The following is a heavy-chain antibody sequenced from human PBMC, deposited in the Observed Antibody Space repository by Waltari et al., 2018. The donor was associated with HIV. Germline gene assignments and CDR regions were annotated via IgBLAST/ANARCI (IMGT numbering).Heavy chain of an antibody. V-gene: IGHV1-2*02. D-gene: IGHD3-16*02. Sequence: QVQLVQSGAEVKKPGASVKVSCKASGYTFTGYYMHWVRQAPGQGLEWMGWINPNSGGTNYAQKFQGRVTMTRDTSISTAYMELSRLRSDDTAVYYCARGMGMITFGGVIPVEYWGQGTLVTVSS. J-gene: IGHJ4*02. CDR2: INPNSGGT. CDR3: ARGMGMITFGGVIPVEY. CDR1: GYTFTGYY.